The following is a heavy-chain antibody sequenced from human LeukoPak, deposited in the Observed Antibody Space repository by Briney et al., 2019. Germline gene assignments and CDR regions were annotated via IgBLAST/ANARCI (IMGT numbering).Heavy chain of an antibody. V-gene: IGHV1-69*04. CDR2: IIPILGIA. D-gene: IGHD4-17*01. CDR1: GGTFSSYA. Sequence: ASVKVSCKASGGTFSSYAISWVRQAPGQGLEWMGRIIPILGIANYAQKLQGRVTITADKSTSTAYMELSSLRSEDTAVYYCARSMGTGLLDYWGQGTLVTVSS. CDR3: ARSMGTGLLDY. J-gene: IGHJ4*02.